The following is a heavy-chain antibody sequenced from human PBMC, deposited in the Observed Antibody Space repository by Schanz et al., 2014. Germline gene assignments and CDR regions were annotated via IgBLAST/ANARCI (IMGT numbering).Heavy chain of an antibody. V-gene: IGHV1-18*01. D-gene: IGHD3-10*01. CDR2: ISTFRNEDT. Sequence: QGQLVQSGPEVKEPGASVKVSCEASRYTFNTYGISWVRQAPGQGPEFMGWISTFRNEDTNSAQRFQGRLTLTTDTSTSTAYMELRNLRSDDTAVYYCARAKRFGDMDVWGQGTTVNVSS. CDR3: ARAKRFGDMDV. CDR1: RYTFNTYG. J-gene: IGHJ6*02.